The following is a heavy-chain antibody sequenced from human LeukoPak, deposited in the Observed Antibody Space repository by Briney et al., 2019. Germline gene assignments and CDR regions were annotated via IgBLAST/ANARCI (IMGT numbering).Heavy chain of an antibody. CDR2: IKQDGSEK. CDR3: ARDGPVWFGEDYYYYYMDV. V-gene: IGHV3-7*01. Sequence: PGGSLRLSCATSGFTFSNYWMSWVRQAPGKGLEWVANIKQDGSEKYYMDSVVGRFTISRDNAKNSLYLQMNSLRAEDTAVYYCARDGPVWFGEDYYYYYMDVWGKGTTVTVSS. D-gene: IGHD3-10*01. J-gene: IGHJ6*03. CDR1: GFTFSNYW.